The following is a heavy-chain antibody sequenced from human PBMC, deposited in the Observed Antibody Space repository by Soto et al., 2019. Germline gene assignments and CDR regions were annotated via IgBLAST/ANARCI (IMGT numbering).Heavy chain of an antibody. CDR1: GFTFSSYG. CDR3: AKCGLEDGYMVGSLHFDY. J-gene: IGHJ4*02. V-gene: IGHV3-30*18. Sequence: HPGGSLRLSCAASGFTFSSYGMHWVRQAPGKGLEWVAVISYDGSNKYYADSVKGRFTISRDNSKNTLYLQMNSLRAEDTAVYYCAKCGLEDGYMVGSLHFDYWGQGTLVTVSS. D-gene: IGHD5-12*01. CDR2: ISYDGSNK.